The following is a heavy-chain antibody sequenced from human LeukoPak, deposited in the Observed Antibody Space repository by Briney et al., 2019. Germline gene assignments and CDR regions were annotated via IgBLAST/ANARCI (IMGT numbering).Heavy chain of an antibody. Sequence: ASVKVSCKASGYTFNGYYMHWVRQAPGQGLEWMGWINPNSGGTNYAQKFQGRVTMTRDTSISTAYMELSRLRSDDTAVYYCARGDCSSTSCYTIAEWFDPWGQGTLVTVSS. CDR1: GYTFNGYY. V-gene: IGHV1-2*02. CDR2: INPNSGGT. D-gene: IGHD2-2*02. CDR3: ARGDCSSTSCYTIAEWFDP. J-gene: IGHJ5*02.